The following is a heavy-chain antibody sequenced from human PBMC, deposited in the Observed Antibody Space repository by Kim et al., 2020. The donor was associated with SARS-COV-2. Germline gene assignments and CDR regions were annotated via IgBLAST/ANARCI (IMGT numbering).Heavy chain of an antibody. V-gene: IGHV1-69*04. D-gene: IGHD3-22*01. J-gene: IGHJ4*02. CDR3: ARVFPYYSSGYYADY. CDR1: GGTFSSYA. CDR2: IIPILGIA. Sequence: SVKVSCKASGGTFSSYAISWVRQAPGQGLEWMGRIIPILGIANYAQKFQGRVTITADKSTSTAYMELSSLRSEDTAVYYCARVFPYYSSGYYADYWGQGTLVTVSS.